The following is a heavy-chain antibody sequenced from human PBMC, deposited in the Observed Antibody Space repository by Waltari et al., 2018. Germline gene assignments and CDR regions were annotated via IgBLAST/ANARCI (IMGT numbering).Heavy chain of an antibody. J-gene: IGHJ5*02. V-gene: IGHV4-39*07. D-gene: IGHD2-2*02. CDR3: ARAGSIVVVPAALPHWFDP. CDR2: IYYSGST. CDR1: GGSISRSSYY. Sequence: QLQLQESGPGLVKPSETLSLTCTVSGGSISRSSYYWGWIRQPPGKGLEWIGSIYYSGSTYYNPSLKSRVTISVDTSKNQFSLKLSSVTAADTAVYYCARAGSIVVVPAALPHWFDPWGQGTLVTVSS.